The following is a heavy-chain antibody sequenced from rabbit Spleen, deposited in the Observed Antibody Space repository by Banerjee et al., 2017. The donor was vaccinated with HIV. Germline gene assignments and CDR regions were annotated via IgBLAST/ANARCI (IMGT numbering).Heavy chain of an antibody. CDR3: ARDWTSSSYCALSRLDL. CDR2: IYAGSSGST. J-gene: IGHJ3*01. CDR1: GFSFSSSYY. V-gene: IGHV1S45*01. Sequence: QEQLVESGGGLVQPEGSLTLTCTASGFSFSSSYYMCWVRQAPGKGLEWIACIYAGSSGSTYYASWAKGRFTISKTSSTTVTLQMTSLTAADTATYFCARDWTSSSYCALSRLDLWGQGTLVTVS. D-gene: IGHD1-1*01.